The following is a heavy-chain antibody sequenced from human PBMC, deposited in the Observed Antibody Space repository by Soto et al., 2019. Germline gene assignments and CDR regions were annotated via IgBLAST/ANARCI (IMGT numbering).Heavy chain of an antibody. CDR3: AKGGYYSLFDI. Sequence: HPGGSLRLSCVASGFPFSSYAMSWVRQTPGKGLEWVSGISGSGGRTYCADSVKGRFTISRDNSNNTLSLQMHILRVEDAAVYFCAKGGYYSLFDIWGQGTMVTVSS. J-gene: IGHJ3*02. D-gene: IGHD3-16*01. V-gene: IGHV3-23*01. CDR2: ISGSGGRT. CDR1: GFPFSSYA.